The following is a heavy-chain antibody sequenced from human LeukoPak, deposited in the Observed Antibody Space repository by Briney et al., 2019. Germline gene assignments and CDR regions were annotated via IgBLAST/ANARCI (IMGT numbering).Heavy chain of an antibody. D-gene: IGHD5-12*01. Sequence: GESLKISCKGSGYSFTSYRIGWVRQMLGKGLEWMGIIYPGDSDTRYSPSFQGQVTISADKSISTAYLQWSSLKASDTAMYYCATRGYSGYDWGVDYYYMDVWGKGTTVTVSS. CDR3: ATRGYSGYDWGVDYYYMDV. CDR2: IYPGDSDT. CDR1: GYSFTSYR. V-gene: IGHV5-51*01. J-gene: IGHJ6*03.